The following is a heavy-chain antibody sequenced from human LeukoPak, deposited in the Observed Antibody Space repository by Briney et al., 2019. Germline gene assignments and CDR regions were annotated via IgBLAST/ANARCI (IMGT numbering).Heavy chain of an antibody. D-gene: IGHD3-10*01. J-gene: IGHJ6*04. CDR3: TTATTDLLWFGVTMDV. CDR1: GFTFSNAW. V-gene: IGHV3-15*01. CDR2: IKSKTDGGTI. Sequence: GGSLRLSCAASGFTFSNAWMTWVRRAPGKGLEWVGRIKSKTDGGTIDYTAPVKGRFTISRDDSKNTLYLQMNSLKTEDTAMYYCTTATTDLLWFGVTMDVWGKGTTVTVSS.